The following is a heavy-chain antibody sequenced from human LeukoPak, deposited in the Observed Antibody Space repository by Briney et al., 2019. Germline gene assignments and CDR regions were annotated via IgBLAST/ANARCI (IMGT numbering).Heavy chain of an antibody. CDR2: ISGSGGNT. CDR3: ARDGEGYYDFWSGYSYNWFDP. Sequence: QAGGSLRLSCAASGFTFSNFALSWVRQAPGKGLECVSTISGSGGNTYYVDSVKGRFTISRDNAKNSLYLQMNSLRAEDTAVYYCARDGEGYYDFWSGYSYNWFDPWGQGTLVTVSS. V-gene: IGHV3-23*01. CDR1: GFTFSNFA. D-gene: IGHD3-3*01. J-gene: IGHJ5*02.